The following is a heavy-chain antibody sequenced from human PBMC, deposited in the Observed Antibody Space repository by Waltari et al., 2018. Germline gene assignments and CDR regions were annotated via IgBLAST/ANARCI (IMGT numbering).Heavy chain of an antibody. D-gene: IGHD1-7*01. CDR2: IDPEDGET. J-gene: IGHJ4*02. CDR1: GYTFTESY. CDR3: ARTTTIKSLDY. V-gene: IGHV1-69-2*01. Sequence: EVQLVQSGAAVKKPGATVKIYCKASGYTFTESYMHWVKQAPGKGLEWVGRIDPEDGETKYAEKFKGRATITADTSIDTVYMELNSLRSEDTANFYCARTTTIKSLDYWGQGTLVTVSS.